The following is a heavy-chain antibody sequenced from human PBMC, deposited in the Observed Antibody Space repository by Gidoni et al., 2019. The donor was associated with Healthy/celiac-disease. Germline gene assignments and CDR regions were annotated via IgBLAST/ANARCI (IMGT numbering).Heavy chain of an antibody. CDR1: GFTFSSYG. D-gene: IGHD6-13*01. CDR2: IWYDGSNK. CDR3: AREEQQLSPYYFDY. J-gene: IGHJ4*02. V-gene: IGHV3-33*01. Sequence: QVQLVESGGGVVQHGRSLRLSCAASGFTFSSYGMHWVRQAPGKGLEWVAVIWYDGSNKYYADSVKGRFTISRDNSKNTLYLQMNSLRAEDTAVYYCAREEQQLSPYYFDYWGQGTLVTVSS.